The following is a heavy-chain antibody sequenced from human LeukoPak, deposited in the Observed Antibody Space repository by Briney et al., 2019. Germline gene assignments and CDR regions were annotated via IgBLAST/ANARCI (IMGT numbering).Heavy chain of an antibody. CDR2: MNSNSGNT. CDR3: ARVGIAVAGNVFDI. V-gene: IGHV1-8*01. D-gene: IGHD6-19*01. CDR1: GYTFTSYN. J-gene: IGHJ3*02. Sequence: GASVKVSCKASGYTFTSYNINWVRQATGQGLVWMGWMNSNSGNTGYAQKFKGRVTMTRNTSISTFYMELSSLRSEDTAVYYCARVGIAVAGNVFDIWGQGTMVTVSS.